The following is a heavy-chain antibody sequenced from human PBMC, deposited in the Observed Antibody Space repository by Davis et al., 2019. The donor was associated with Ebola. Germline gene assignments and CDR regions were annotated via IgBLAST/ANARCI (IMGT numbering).Heavy chain of an antibody. Sequence: SETLSLTCTVSGGSISSYYWSWIRQPPGKGLEWIGYIYYSGSTNYNPSLKSRVTISVDTSKNQFSLKLSSVTAADTAVYYCARDAVLSRGELDFWGQGTLVTVSS. J-gene: IGHJ4*02. CDR2: IYYSGST. D-gene: IGHD3-10*01. CDR3: ARDAVLSRGELDF. CDR1: GGSISSYY. V-gene: IGHV4-59*01.